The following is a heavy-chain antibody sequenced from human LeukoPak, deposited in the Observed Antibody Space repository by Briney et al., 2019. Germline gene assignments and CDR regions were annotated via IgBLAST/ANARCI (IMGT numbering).Heavy chain of an antibody. J-gene: IGHJ4*02. CDR3: ARGADYYDSSGYSQPYYFDY. V-gene: IGHV4-30-2*01. CDR2: IYHSGST. D-gene: IGHD3-22*01. Sequence: PSQTLSLTCAASGGSISSGGYSWSWIRQPPGKGLEWIGYIYHSGSTYYNPSLKSRVTISVDRSKNQFSLKLSSVTAADTAVYYCARGADYYDSSGYSQPYYFDYWGQGTLVTVSS. CDR1: GGSISSGGYS.